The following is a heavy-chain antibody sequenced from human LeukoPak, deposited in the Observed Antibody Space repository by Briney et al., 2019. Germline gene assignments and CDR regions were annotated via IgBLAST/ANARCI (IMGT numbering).Heavy chain of an antibody. CDR3: ARRGGKNYGDYVLYYDYMDV. Sequence: GASVKVSCKASGYTFTSYGITWVRQAPGQGLEWLGWISAYNCNTNYAQNLQGRVTMTTDTSTSTAYMELRSLRSDDTAVYYCARRGGKNYGDYVLYYDYMDVWGKGTTVTVSS. CDR2: ISAYNCNT. J-gene: IGHJ6*03. V-gene: IGHV1-18*01. D-gene: IGHD4-17*01. CDR1: GYTFTSYG.